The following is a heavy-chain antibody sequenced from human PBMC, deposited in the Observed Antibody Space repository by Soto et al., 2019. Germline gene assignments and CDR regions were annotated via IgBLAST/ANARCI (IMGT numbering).Heavy chain of an antibody. CDR1: GGSISSSSYY. Sequence: SETLSLTCTVSGGSISSSSYYWGWIRQPPGKGLEWIGSIYYSGSTYYNPSLKSRVTISVDTSKNQFSLKLNSVTAADTAVYYCARAKLQGSESYLLRIGYYCDYWGQGTLVTVS. V-gene: IGHV4-39*07. D-gene: IGHD3-10*01. CDR2: IYYSGST. CDR3: ARAKLQGSESYLLRIGYYCDY. J-gene: IGHJ4*02.